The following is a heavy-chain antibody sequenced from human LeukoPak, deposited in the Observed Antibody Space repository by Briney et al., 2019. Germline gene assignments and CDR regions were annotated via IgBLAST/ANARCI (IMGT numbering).Heavy chain of an antibody. CDR2: IYTSGST. D-gene: IGHD3-3*01. CDR1: GGSISSGSYY. V-gene: IGHV4-61*02. J-gene: IGHJ5*02. CDR3: ARLIQHYDPQNYSFDP. Sequence: PSETLSLTCTVSGGSISSGSYYWSWIRQPAGKGLEWIGRIYTSGSTNYNPSLKSRVTISVDTSKNQFSLKLSSVTAADTAVYYCARLIQHYDPQNYSFDPWGLGTLVTVSS.